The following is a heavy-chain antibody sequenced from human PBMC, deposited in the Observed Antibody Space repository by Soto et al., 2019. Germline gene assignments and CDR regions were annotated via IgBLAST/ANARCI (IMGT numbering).Heavy chain of an antibody. CDR3: ARIRNGRAGSAL. V-gene: IGHV1-46*01. Sequence: GASVKVSCKASGFSFSDYFMHWVRQAPGQGLEWMGIINPSGDSRNYAQKFQGRVTITRDTTTMTAYMELSILRSEDTAVYYCARIRNGRAGSALGGKGTLVPVSS. D-gene: IGHD1-26*01. CDR2: INPSGDSR. CDR1: GFSFSDYF. J-gene: IGHJ4*02.